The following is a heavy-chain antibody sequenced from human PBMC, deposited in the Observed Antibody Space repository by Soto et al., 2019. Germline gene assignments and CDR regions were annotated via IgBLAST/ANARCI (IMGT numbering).Heavy chain of an antibody. CDR3: VKDRADTWSFDN. CDR2: VSHDGTLY. V-gene: IGHV3-30*18. CDR1: GFIYSSCA. J-gene: IGHJ4*02. D-gene: IGHD2-8*02. Sequence: QVQLVESGGGVVQPGRSLRLSCSASGFIYSSCAMHWVRQVPGKGLEWLAVVSHDGTLYPYADSVRGRFTISRDNSRKMHYLQMNSLRPDDTAVYYCVKDRADTWSFDNWGQGTLVTVSS.